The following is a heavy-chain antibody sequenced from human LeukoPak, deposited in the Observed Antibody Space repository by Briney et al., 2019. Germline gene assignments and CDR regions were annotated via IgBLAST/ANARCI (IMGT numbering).Heavy chain of an antibody. D-gene: IGHD3-10*01. J-gene: IGHJ6*03. CDR1: GYTFTSYG. Sequence: ASVKVSCKASGYTFTSYGISWVRQAPGQGLEWMGWISAYNGNTNYAQKLQGRVTMTTDTSTSTAYMELRSLRSDDTAVYYCARANSGFGEAPGGYYYMDVWGKGTTVTISS. CDR2: ISAYNGNT. V-gene: IGHV1-18*01. CDR3: ARANSGFGEAPGGYYYMDV.